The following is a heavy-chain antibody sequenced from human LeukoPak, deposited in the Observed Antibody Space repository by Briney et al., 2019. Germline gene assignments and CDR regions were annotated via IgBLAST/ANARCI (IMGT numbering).Heavy chain of an antibody. Sequence: AGGSLRLSCAVSGFKFDDYAMHWVRQTPGGDLEWVSGINWNSANIGYADSVKGRFTISRDNAKNSLYLQMNSLRPEDTALYYCAKDSRSDWYGGYFQNWGQGTLVTVSS. CDR1: GFKFDDYA. CDR2: INWNSANI. D-gene: IGHD6-19*01. V-gene: IGHV3-9*01. CDR3: AKDSRSDWYGGYFQN. J-gene: IGHJ1*01.